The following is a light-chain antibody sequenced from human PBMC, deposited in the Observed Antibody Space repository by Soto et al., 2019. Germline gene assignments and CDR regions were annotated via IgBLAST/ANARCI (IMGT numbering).Light chain of an antibody. CDR1: EPITDF. J-gene: IGKJ4*01. V-gene: IGKV1-39*01. CDR3: QQTFSPFVT. Sequence: DIQMTQSPPSLSASLGDSVTITCRASEPITDFLNWYQLKPGKAPRLLIYSASNVQPGVPSRFSGSGYGTDFTLTPSGLQHEDSSTYYCQQTFSPFVTFGAGTKVEV. CDR2: SAS.